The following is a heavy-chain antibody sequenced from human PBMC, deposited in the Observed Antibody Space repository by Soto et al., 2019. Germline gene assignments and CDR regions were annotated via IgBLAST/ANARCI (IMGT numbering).Heavy chain of an antibody. V-gene: IGHV3-33*01. Sequence: GGSLSLSCAASGFTFSSYGMHWVRQAPGKGLEWVAVIWYDGSNKYYADSVKGRFTISRDNSKNTLYLQMNSLRAEDTAVYYCARDPGRYPATGRDYYYYYYMDVWGKGTTVTVSS. CDR2: IWYDGSNK. CDR3: ARDPGRYPATGRDYYYYYYMDV. CDR1: GFTFSSYG. D-gene: IGHD2-15*01. J-gene: IGHJ6*03.